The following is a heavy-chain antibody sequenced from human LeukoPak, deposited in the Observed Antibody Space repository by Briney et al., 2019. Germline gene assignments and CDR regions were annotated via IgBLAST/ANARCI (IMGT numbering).Heavy chain of an antibody. Sequence: SQTLSLTCALSGDIVSSNSAAWNWIRQSPSRGLEWLGRTYYRSKWYNAYAVSVISRITSNADTSKNQFSLQLDSVTPEDTAVYYCARGTSIAAAGTDLDYWGQGSLVTVSS. CDR1: GDIVSSNSAA. D-gene: IGHD6-13*01. CDR3: ARGTSIAAAGTDLDY. J-gene: IGHJ4*02. CDR2: TYYRSKWYN. V-gene: IGHV6-1*01.